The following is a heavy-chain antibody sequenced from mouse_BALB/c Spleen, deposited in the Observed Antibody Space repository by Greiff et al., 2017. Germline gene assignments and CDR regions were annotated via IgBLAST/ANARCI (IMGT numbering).Heavy chain of an antibody. CDR3: ARFELGRTYFDY. V-gene: IGHV5-9*03. Sequence: EVKLVESGGGLVKPGGSLKLSCAASGFTFSSYTMSWVRQTPEKRLEWVATISSGGGNTYYPDSVKGRFTISRDNAKNNLYLQMSSLRSEDTALYYCARFELGRTYFDYWGQGTTLTVSS. CDR1: GFTFSSYT. CDR2: ISSGGGNT. J-gene: IGHJ2*01. D-gene: IGHD4-1*01.